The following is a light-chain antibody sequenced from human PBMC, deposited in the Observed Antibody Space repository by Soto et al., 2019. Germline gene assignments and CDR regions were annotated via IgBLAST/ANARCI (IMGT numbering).Light chain of an antibody. V-gene: IGKV3-11*01. CDR2: DAS. Sequence: EIFLTQSPGTLSLSPGERATLSCRASQSVTSSYLAWYQQKPGQAPRLLIHDASNRDTGIPARFSGSGSGTDFTLTISRLESEDFAVYYCQQRSDWPVTFGPGTKVDIK. CDR1: QSVTSSY. CDR3: QQRSDWPVT. J-gene: IGKJ3*01.